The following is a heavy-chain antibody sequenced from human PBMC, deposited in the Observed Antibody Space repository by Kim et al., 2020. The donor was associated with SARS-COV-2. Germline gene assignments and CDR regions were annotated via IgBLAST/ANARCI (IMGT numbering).Heavy chain of an antibody. D-gene: IGHD5-12*01. V-gene: IGHV4-34*01. J-gene: IGHJ5*02. CDR2: INHSGST. CDR3: SGGVYSGYDSNWFDP. CDR1: GGSFSGYY. Sequence: SETLSLTCAVYGGSFSGYYWSWIRQPPGKGLEWIGEINHSGSTNYNPSLKSRVTISVDTSKNQFSLKLSTVTAADTTVYYCSGGVYSGYDSNWFDPWGQG.